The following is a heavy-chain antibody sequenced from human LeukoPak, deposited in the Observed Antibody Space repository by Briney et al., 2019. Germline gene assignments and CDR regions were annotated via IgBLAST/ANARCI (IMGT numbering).Heavy chain of an antibody. V-gene: IGHV4-39*01. CDR3: ARQPGVYYYDSSVYKDGDY. CDR2: IYYSGST. CDR1: GDSMSSYY. J-gene: IGHJ4*02. Sequence: SETLSLTCSVSGDSMSSYYWSWIRQPPGKGLEWIGSIYYSGSTYYNPSLKSRVTISVDTSKNQFSLKLSSVTAADTAVYYCARQPGVYYYDSSVYKDGDYWGQGTLVTVSS. D-gene: IGHD3-22*01.